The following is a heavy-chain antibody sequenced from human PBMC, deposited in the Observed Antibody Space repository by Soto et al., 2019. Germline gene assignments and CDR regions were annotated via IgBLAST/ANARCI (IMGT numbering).Heavy chain of an antibody. CDR1: GFTFSSYG. Sequence: HPGGSLRLSCAASGFTFSSYGMIWIRQAPGKGLEWVSAISGSGGSTYYADSVKGRFTISRDNSKNTLYLQMNSLRAEDTAVYYCAKGAYHGSSWCDYWGQGTLVTVSS. CDR3: AKGAYHGSSWCDY. V-gene: IGHV3-23*01. D-gene: IGHD6-13*01. J-gene: IGHJ4*02. CDR2: ISGSGGST.